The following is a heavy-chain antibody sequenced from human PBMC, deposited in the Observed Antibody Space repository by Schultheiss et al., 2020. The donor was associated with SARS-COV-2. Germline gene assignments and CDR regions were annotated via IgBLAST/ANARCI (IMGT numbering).Heavy chain of an antibody. CDR3: ARDPRNRLRYGGNSERGGY. D-gene: IGHD4-23*01. J-gene: IGHJ4*02. CDR2: IWYDGSNK. V-gene: IGHV3-33*08. CDR1: GFTFSSYG. Sequence: GESLKISCAASGFTFSSYGMHWVRQAPGKGLEWVAVIWYDGSNKYYADSVKGRFTISRDNSKNTLYLQMNSLRAEDTAVYYCARDPRNRLRYGGNSERGGYWGQGTLVTVSS.